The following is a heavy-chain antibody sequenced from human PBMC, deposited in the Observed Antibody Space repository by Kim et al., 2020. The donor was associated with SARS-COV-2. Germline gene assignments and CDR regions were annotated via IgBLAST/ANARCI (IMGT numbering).Heavy chain of an antibody. Sequence: GGSLRLSCAASGFTFSGSAMHWVRQASGKGLEWVGRIRSKSNSYATAYAASVKGRFTISRDDSKNTAYLQMNSLKTEDTAVYYCTRHQFGITMVRGVISEADDYWGQGTLVTVSS. D-gene: IGHD3-10*01. CDR3: TRHQFGITMVRGVISEADDY. J-gene: IGHJ4*02. CDR2: IRSKSNSYAT. CDR1: GFTFSGSA. V-gene: IGHV3-73*01.